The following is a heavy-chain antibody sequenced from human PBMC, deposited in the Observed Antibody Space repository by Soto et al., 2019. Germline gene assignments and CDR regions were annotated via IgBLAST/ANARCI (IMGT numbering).Heavy chain of an antibody. V-gene: IGHV1-69*13. CDR2: IIPIFGTA. CDR3: ATDPAGYSYGYGY. CDR1: GGTFSSYA. J-gene: IGHJ4*02. D-gene: IGHD5-18*01. Sequence: GASVKVSCKASGGTFSSYAISWVRQAPGQGLEWMGGIIPIFGTANYAQKFQGRVTITADESTSTAYMELSSLRSEDTAVYYCATDPAGYSYGYGYWGQGTLVTVSS.